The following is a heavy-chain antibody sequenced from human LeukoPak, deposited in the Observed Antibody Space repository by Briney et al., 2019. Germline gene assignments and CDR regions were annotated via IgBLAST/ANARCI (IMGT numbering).Heavy chain of an antibody. CDR1: GFTFSSYA. CDR2: ISYDGSNK. Sequence: GGSLRLSCAASGFTFSSYAMYGVRQAPGKGLEWVAVISYDGSNKYYADSVKGRFTISRDNSKNTLYLQMNSLRGEDTAVYYRAREDFWGQGALVTVSS. CDR3: AREDF. J-gene: IGHJ4*02. V-gene: IGHV3-30-3*01.